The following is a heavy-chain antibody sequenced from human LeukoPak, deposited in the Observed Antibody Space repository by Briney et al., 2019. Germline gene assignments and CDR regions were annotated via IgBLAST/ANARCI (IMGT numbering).Heavy chain of an antibody. J-gene: IGHJ1*01. V-gene: IGHV4-4*07. Sequence: PSETLSLTCTVSGGSISSYYWSWIRQPAGKGLEWIGRIYTSGSTNYNPSLKSRVTMSVDTSKNQFSLKLSSVTAADTAVYYCARAPPGYSSSWLCFQHWGQGTLVTVSS. CDR3: ARAPPGYSSSWLCFQH. CDR2: IYTSGST. CDR1: GGSISSYY. D-gene: IGHD6-13*01.